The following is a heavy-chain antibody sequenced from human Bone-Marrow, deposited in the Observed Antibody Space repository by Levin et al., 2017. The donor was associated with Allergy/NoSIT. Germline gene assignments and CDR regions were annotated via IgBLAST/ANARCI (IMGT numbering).Heavy chain of an antibody. CDR2: ISHDGVNQ. CDR3: ARGLTGGQALGPGDF. CDR1: GFTFSSYS. V-gene: IGHV3-30-3*01. J-gene: IGHJ4*02. Sequence: HTGGFLRLSCATFGFTFSSYSIHWVRQPPGKGLEWLAVISHDGVNQYYAESVKGRFRISRDNARTALYLHMDSLRGEDTAVYYCARGLTGGQALGPGDFWGQGTLVTVSS. D-gene: IGHD4/OR15-4a*01.